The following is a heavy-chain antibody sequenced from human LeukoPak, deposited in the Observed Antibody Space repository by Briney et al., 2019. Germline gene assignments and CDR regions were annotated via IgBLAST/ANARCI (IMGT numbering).Heavy chain of an antibody. D-gene: IGHD3-22*01. Sequence: SETLSLTCAVYGGSFSSYYWSWIRQPPGKGLEWIGYIYYSGSTNYNPSLKSRVTISVDTSKNQFSLKLSSVTAADTAVYYCARRNYYDSSHAFDIWGQGTMVTVSS. CDR1: GGSFSSYY. CDR3: ARRNYYDSSHAFDI. V-gene: IGHV4-59*08. CDR2: IYYSGST. J-gene: IGHJ3*02.